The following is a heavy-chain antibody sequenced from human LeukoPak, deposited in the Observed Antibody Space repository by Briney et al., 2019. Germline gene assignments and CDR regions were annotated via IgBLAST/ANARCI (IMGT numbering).Heavy chain of an antibody. J-gene: IGHJ4*02. CDR1: GFTFSSYE. V-gene: IGHV3-48*03. CDR2: ISSSGSTI. CDR3: AREASRVAGTDY. Sequence: GSLRLSCAASGFTFSSYEMNWVRQAPGKGLEWVSYISSSGSTIYYADSVKGRFTISRDNAKNSLYLQMNSLRAEDTAVYYCAREASRVAGTDYWGQGTLVTVSS. D-gene: IGHD6-19*01.